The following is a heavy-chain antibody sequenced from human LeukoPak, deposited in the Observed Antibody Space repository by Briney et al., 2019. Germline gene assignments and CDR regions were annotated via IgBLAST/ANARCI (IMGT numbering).Heavy chain of an antibody. J-gene: IGHJ4*02. D-gene: IGHD5-12*01. V-gene: IGHV4-39*07. CDR2: IYYSGST. CDR3: ARVRSTPGGYVDY. CDR1: GGSISSSSYY. Sequence: SETLSLTCTVSGGSISSSSYYWGWIRQPPGKGLEWIGSIYYSGSTYYNPSLKSRVTISVDTSKNQFSLKLSSVTAADTAVYYCARVRSTPGGYVDYWGQGTLVTVSS.